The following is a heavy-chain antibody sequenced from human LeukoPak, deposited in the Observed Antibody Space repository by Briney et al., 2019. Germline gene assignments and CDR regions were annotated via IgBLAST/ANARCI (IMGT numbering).Heavy chain of an antibody. V-gene: IGHV4-31*03. J-gene: IGHJ6*02. CDR3: ARVPPFAFYGMGA. D-gene: IGHD2-21*01. CDR2: IYYSGST. CDR1: GGPISSGGYY. Sequence: SQTLCLTCTVSGGPISSGGYYRSWIRQHPGKGLDSIGYIYYSGSTYYNPSLKSRVTISVDTSKNQFSLKLSSVTAEDTAVYYCARVPPFAFYGMGAWGQGTTVTVPS.